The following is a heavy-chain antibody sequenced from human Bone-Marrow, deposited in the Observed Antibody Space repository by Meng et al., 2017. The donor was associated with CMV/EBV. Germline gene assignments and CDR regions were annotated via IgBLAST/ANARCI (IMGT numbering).Heavy chain of an antibody. CDR3: AQDRDRSYSKAY. V-gene: IGHV3-23*01. J-gene: IGHJ4*02. CDR1: GFTFSSYT. CDR2: VSGSGGGT. Sequence: SCAASGFTFSSYTVAWVRQSPGKGLEWVCSVSGSGGGTYYRDSMKGRFTISRDNSKNTLYLQMNSLRVDDTAVYYCAQDRDRSYSKAYWGQGTLVTVSS. D-gene: IGHD1-26*01.